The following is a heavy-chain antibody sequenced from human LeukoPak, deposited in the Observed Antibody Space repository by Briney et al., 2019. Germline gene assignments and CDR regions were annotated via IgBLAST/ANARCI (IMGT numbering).Heavy chain of an antibody. CDR2: ISYDGNDQ. CDR1: GFTFSSAG. D-gene: IGHD6-13*01. CDR3: AKDHSHPHVRSSSYSNFCDY. Sequence: PGRSLRLSCAASGFTFSSAGMNWVCQAPGKGLEWVAFISYDGNDQYYADSVKGRFTISRDNPKNTVYLQMNSLSTEDTAIYYCAKDHSHPHVRSSSYSNFCDYWGQGTLVAVSS. V-gene: IGHV3-30*18. J-gene: IGHJ4*02.